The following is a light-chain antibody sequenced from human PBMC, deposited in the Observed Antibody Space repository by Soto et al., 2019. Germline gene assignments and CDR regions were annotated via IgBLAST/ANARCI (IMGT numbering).Light chain of an antibody. CDR1: QSIDTW. CDR3: QQYTCLWT. V-gene: IGKV1-5*03. CDR2: KAS. J-gene: IGKJ1*01. Sequence: GDRVTITCRASQSIDTWLAWYQHKPGKAPKLLIFKASTLETGVPSRFSGSGSETEFTLTINSLQPDDVATYYCQQYTCLWTFGPGTKVDIK.